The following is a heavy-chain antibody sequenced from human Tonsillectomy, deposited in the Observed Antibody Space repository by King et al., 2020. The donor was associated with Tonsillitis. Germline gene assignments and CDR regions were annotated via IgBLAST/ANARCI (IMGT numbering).Heavy chain of an antibody. J-gene: IGHJ3*02. V-gene: IGHV1-2*02. CDR2: NNPKSGGT. CDR1: GYTFSDYY. D-gene: IGHD2-15*01. CDR3: ARGRGGEWWEILPFDI. Sequence: VQSGAEVKKPGASVRVSCKASGYTFSDYYIHWVRQAPGKGLEWMGWNNPKSGGTNYAQRFQGRVTMTRDTATSTAYMDLGRLRNDDTAIYYCARGRGGEWWEILPFDIWGQGTMVTVSS.